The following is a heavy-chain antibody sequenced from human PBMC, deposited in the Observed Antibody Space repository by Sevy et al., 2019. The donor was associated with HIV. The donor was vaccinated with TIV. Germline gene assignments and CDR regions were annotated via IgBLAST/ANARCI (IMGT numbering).Heavy chain of an antibody. CDR1: GFIFSGYV. J-gene: IGHJ1*01. CDR3: ANDASSSWTGGTFQH. Sequence: GGSLRLSCAASGFIFSGYVMCWVRQAPGKGLEWVSGISASGGSTYYADSVEGRFTVSRDNSKNTLYLEMNSLRAEDTAVYYCANDASSSWTGGTFQHWGQGTLVTVSS. D-gene: IGHD6-13*01. CDR2: ISASGGST. V-gene: IGHV3-23*01.